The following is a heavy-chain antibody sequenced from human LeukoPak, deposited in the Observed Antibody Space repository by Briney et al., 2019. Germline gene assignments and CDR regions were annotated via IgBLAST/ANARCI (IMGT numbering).Heavy chain of an antibody. J-gene: IGHJ4*02. CDR1: GFTFSTYG. V-gene: IGHV3-30*18. D-gene: IGHD6-19*01. CDR3: AKDQGIAVAGEFDY. CDR2: ISYDANDK. Sequence: GRSLRLSCAASGFTFSTYGMHWVRQAPGKGLEWVAIISYDANDKYYADSVKGRFTISRDNSKNTLYLQMNSLRAEDTAVYYCAKDQGIAVAGEFDYWGQGTLVTVSS.